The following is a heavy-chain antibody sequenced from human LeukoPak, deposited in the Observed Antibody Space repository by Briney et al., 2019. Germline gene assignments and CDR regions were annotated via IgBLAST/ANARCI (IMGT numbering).Heavy chain of an antibody. CDR3: VRDGDIVVVITFDY. D-gene: IGHD3-22*01. CDR1: GFTVSSNY. CDR2: IYSGGST. J-gene: IGHJ4*02. V-gene: IGHV3-53*01. Sequence: QPGGSLRLSCAASGFTVSSNYMSWVRQAPGKGLEWVSVIYSGGSTYYADSVEGRFTISRDNSKNTLYLQMDRLRVEDSAVYYCVRDGDIVVVITFDYWGQGTLVTVSS.